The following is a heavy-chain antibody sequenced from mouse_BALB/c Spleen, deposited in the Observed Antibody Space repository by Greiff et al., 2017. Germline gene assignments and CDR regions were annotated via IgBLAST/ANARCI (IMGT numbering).Heavy chain of an antibody. J-gene: IGHJ2*01. D-gene: IGHD2-4*01. Sequence: EVKLQESGPGLVKPSQSLSLTCSVTGYSITSGYYWNWIRQFPGNKLEWMGYISYDGSNNYNPSLKNRISSTRDTSKNQFFLKLNSVTTEDTATNYCARGLGITTCFDYWGQGTTLTVSS. CDR3: ARGLGITTCFDY. CDR2: ISYDGSN. V-gene: IGHV3-6*02. CDR1: GYSITSGYY.